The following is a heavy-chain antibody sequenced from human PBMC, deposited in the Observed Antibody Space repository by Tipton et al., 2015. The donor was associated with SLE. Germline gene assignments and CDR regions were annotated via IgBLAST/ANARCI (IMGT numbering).Heavy chain of an antibody. V-gene: IGHV4-61*02. CDR2: IYTSGST. Sequence: TLSLTCTVSGGSISSGSYYWSWIRQPAGKGLEWIGRIYTSGSTNYNPSLKSRVTISVDTSKNQFSLKLSSVTAADTAVYYCAREGYGSSWTGYYYMDVWGKGTTVTVSS. CDR1: GGSISSGSYY. CDR3: AREGYGSSWTGYYYMDV. D-gene: IGHD6-13*01. J-gene: IGHJ6*03.